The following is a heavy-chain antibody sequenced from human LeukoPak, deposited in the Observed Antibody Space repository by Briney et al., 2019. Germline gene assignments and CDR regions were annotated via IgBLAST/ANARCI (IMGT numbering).Heavy chain of an antibody. CDR2: IYYSGRT. J-gene: IGHJ4*02. Sequence: SETLSLTCTVSGCSISSYYWCWIRQPPGKGLEWIAYIYYSGRTNYNPSLKSRVTISVATSKNKCSVKLSSVTAADTAVYYCARAMRVEDGFDYWGQGTLVTVSS. CDR3: ARAMRVEDGFDY. CDR1: GCSISSYY. V-gene: IGHV4-59*01. D-gene: IGHD3-22*01.